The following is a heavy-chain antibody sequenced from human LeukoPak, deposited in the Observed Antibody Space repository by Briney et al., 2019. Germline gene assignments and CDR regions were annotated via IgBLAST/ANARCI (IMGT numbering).Heavy chain of an antibody. Sequence: PGGSLRLSCAASGFTFSSYAMSWVRQASGKGLEWASAISGSGGSTYYADSVKGRFTISRDNSKNTLYLQMNSLRAEDTAVYYCAKDQRGATYYYDSSGYYFDYWGQGTLVTVSS. V-gene: IGHV3-23*01. CDR3: AKDQRGATYYYDSSGYYFDY. CDR1: GFTFSSYA. D-gene: IGHD3-22*01. CDR2: ISGSGGST. J-gene: IGHJ4*02.